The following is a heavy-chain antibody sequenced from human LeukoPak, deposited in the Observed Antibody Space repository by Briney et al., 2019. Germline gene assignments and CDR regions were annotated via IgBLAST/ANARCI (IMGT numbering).Heavy chain of an antibody. D-gene: IGHD6-13*01. V-gene: IGHV3-11*04. Sequence: GGSLRLSCAASGFTFSDYYMSWIRQAPGKGLEWVSYISSSGSTIYYADSVKGRFTISRDNAKNSLYLQMNSLRAEDTAMYYCARDSARPWDSSSWYSLDYWGQGTLVTVSS. CDR1: GFTFSDYY. CDR3: ARDSARPWDSSSWYSLDY. CDR2: ISSSGSTI. J-gene: IGHJ4*02.